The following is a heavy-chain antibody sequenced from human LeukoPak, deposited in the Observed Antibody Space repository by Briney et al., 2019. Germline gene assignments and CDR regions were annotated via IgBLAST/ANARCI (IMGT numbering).Heavy chain of an antibody. Sequence: GGSLRLSCAASGFTFNTYFMAWVRQAPGKGLEWVANIKQDGSEKYYVDSVKGRFTISRDNAKNSLYLQMNSLRAEDTAVYYCARDLEARGSSGPLGYWGQGTLVTVSS. V-gene: IGHV3-7*01. CDR2: IKQDGSEK. J-gene: IGHJ4*02. D-gene: IGHD3-22*01. CDR3: ARDLEARGSSGPLGY. CDR1: GFTFNTYF.